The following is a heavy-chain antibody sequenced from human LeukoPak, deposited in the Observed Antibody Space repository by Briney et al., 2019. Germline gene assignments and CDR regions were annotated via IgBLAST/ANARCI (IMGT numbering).Heavy chain of an antibody. Sequence: GGSLRLSCAASGFTVSTNYMSWVRQAPGKGLEWVSLIYSAGGTYYTDSVKGRFTISRHSSKNTLYLQMNSLRGEDTAVYYCARFLGRITISGVVPYGMDVWGQGTTVTVSS. D-gene: IGHD3-3*01. CDR2: IYSAGGT. CDR1: GFTVSTNY. V-gene: IGHV3-53*04. CDR3: ARFLGRITISGVVPYGMDV. J-gene: IGHJ6*02.